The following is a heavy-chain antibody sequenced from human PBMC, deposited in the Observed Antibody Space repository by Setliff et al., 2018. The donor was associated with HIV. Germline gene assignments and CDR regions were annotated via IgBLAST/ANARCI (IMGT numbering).Heavy chain of an antibody. CDR1: SYSVTSGYY. CDR2: MYPSGSS. D-gene: IGHD2-2*01. J-gene: IGHJ6*02. Sequence: PSETLSLTCTVSSYSVTSGYYWAWIRQPPGKGLEWIGNMYPSGSSYFNPTLQRRVTMSADTSKKQFFLKLSSVTAADTAVYYCARVGYCSSTNCYWGRPSYGMGVWGQGTTVTVSS. CDR3: ARVGYCSSTNCYWGRPSYGMGV. V-gene: IGHV4-38-2*02.